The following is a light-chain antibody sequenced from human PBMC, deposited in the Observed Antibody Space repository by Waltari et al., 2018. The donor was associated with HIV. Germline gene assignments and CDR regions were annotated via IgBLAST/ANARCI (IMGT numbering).Light chain of an antibody. J-gene: IGLJ3*02. V-gene: IGLV1-47*01. CDR2: RRN. Sequence: QSVLTKPPSASGTPGQRVTIASSGSSPTIGNHSDYWYQQLPGTAPKVLIYRRNQRPSWVPDRFSGSKSCTSASLAISGLRSEDEADYYCAAWEDSLSGPVFGGGTKLIVL. CDR1: SPTIGNHS. CDR3: AAWEDSLSGPV.